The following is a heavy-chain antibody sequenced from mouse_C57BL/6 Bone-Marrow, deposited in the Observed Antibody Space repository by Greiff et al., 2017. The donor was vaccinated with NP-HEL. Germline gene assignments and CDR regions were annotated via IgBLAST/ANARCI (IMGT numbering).Heavy chain of an antibody. J-gene: IGHJ3*01. D-gene: IGHD2-4*01. CDR1: GFNIKDDY. Sequence: VQLKESGAELVRPGASVKLSCTASGFNIKDDYMHWVKQRPEQGLEWIGWIDPENGDTEYASKFQGKATITADTSSNTAYLQLSSLTSEDTAVYYCTTPYDYPWFAYWGQGTLVTVSA. V-gene: IGHV14-4*01. CDR2: IDPENGDT. CDR3: TTPYDYPWFAY.